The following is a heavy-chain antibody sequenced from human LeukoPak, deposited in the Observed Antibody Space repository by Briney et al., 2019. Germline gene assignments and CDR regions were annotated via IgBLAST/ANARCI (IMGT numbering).Heavy chain of an antibody. Sequence: ASVKVSCKASGYTFTSYYMHWVRQAPGQGLEWMGIINPSGGSTSYAQKFQGWVTMTRDTSISTAYMELSRLRSDDTAVYYCARVDYGDYNYYGMDVWGQGTTVTVSS. D-gene: IGHD4-17*01. CDR1: GYTFTSYY. J-gene: IGHJ6*02. CDR2: INPSGGST. V-gene: IGHV1-2*04. CDR3: ARVDYGDYNYYGMDV.